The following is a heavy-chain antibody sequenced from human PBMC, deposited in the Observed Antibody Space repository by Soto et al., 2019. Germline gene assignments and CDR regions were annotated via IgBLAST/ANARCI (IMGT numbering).Heavy chain of an antibody. V-gene: IGHV3-30*18. Sequence: GGSLRLFCAASGFTFSSYSIHWVRQAPGKGLEWVAVISYDGSNKYYADSVKGRFTISRDNSKNTLYLQMNSLRAEDTAVYYCAKDVLRFLEWLAFYGMDVWGQGTKVTVSS. CDR2: ISYDGSNK. CDR3: AKDVLRFLEWLAFYGMDV. CDR1: GFTFSSYS. J-gene: IGHJ6*02. D-gene: IGHD3-3*01.